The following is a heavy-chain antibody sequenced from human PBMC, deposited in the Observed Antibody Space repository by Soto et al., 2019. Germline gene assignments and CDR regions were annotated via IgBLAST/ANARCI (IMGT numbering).Heavy chain of an antibody. D-gene: IGHD2-15*01. CDR3: SRSCYFGSADYYYYGMDV. Sequence: GGSLRLSCVASGFTFTTYWMSWVRQAPGKGLEWVANIRQDGGAQYYVDSVKGRFTISRDDSKNTLYLQMNSLKTEDTAVYYCSRSCYFGSADYYYYGMDVWGQGTTVTVSS. V-gene: IGHV3-7*03. CDR1: GFTFTTYW. CDR2: IRQDGGAQ. J-gene: IGHJ6*02.